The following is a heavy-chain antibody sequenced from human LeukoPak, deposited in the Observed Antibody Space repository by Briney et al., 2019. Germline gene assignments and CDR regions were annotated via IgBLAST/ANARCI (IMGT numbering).Heavy chain of an antibody. J-gene: IGHJ4*02. V-gene: IGHV3-7*01. CDR1: GFIFSNYW. D-gene: IGHD5-12*01. CDR2: INQDGSKE. Sequence: GGSLRLSCTASGFIFSNYWMTWVRRAPGKGLEWVAQINQDGSKEYYIDSVKARFSISRDNARNSLSLQMNSLRAEDTAVYYCVRDGGVSGYDLLDYWGQGTLDTVSS. CDR3: VRDGGVSGYDLLDY.